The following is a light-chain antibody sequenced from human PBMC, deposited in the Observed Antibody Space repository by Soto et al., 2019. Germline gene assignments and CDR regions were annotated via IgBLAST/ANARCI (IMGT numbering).Light chain of an antibody. V-gene: IGKV4-1*01. CDR2: CAS. CDR3: QQYYSTPWT. CDR1: QSVVYSSNTKNH. Sequence: DIVMTQSPDSLAVSLGERATINCKSSQSVVYSSNTKNHVAWDQQKSGQPPKLLIYCASTREPGVPDRFRGSGSGTDFTLTISSLQAEDVAVYYCQQYYSTPWTFGQGTKVEIK. J-gene: IGKJ1*01.